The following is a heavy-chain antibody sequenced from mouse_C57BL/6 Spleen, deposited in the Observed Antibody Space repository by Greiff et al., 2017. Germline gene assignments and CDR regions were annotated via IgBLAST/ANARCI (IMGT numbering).Heavy chain of an antibody. D-gene: IGHD3-2*02. V-gene: IGHV5-6*02. J-gene: IGHJ4*01. CDR1: GFTFSSYG. CDR2: ISSGGSYT. CDR3: ARRGRAQAQYYYAMDY. Sequence: EVKLVESGGDLVKPGGSLKLSCAASGFTFSSYGMSWVRQTPDKRLEWVATISSGGSYTYYPDSVKGRFTISRDNAKTTLYLQMSSLKSEDTAMYYCARRGRAQAQYYYAMDYWGQGTSVTVSS.